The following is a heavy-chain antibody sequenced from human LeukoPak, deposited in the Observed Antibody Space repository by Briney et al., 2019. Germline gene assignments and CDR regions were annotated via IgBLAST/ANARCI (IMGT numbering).Heavy chain of an antibody. CDR2: ISGSGSTL. CDR1: GFTFSDSY. Sequence: GFLRLSCAASGFTFSDSYMSWIRQAPGKGLEWVSYISGSGSTLYYADSVRGRFTISRDNAKNSLYLQMNSLRAEDTAVYYCARHHRANWFDPWGQGTLVTVSS. D-gene: IGHD3-16*02. J-gene: IGHJ5*02. V-gene: IGHV3-11*01. CDR3: ARHHRANWFDP.